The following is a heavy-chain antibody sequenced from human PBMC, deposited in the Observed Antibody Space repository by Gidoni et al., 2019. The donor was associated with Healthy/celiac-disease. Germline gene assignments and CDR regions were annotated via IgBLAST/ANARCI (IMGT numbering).Heavy chain of an antibody. Sequence: QVQLQESGPGLVKPSQTLSLTCTVSGGSISSGSYYWSWIRQPAGKGLEWIGRIYTSGSTNYNPSLKSRVTISVDTSKNQFSLKLSSVTAADTAVYYCARGGDFWSGYDAFDIWGQGTMVTVSS. V-gene: IGHV4-61*02. J-gene: IGHJ3*02. CDR3: ARGGDFWSGYDAFDI. D-gene: IGHD3-3*01. CDR1: GGSISSGSYY. CDR2: IYTSGST.